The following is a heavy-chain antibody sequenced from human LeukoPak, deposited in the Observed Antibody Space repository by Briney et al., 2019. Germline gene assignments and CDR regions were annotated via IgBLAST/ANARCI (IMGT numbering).Heavy chain of an antibody. V-gene: IGHV3-33*06. J-gene: IGHJ4*02. CDR3: AKDPEANSCSFLDC. Sequence: PGGSLRLSCAASGFTFSSYGMHWVRQAPGKGLEWVAVIWYDGSNKYYADSVKGRFTISRDNSRNTLYLQMNSLRAEDTAVYYCAKDPEANSCSFLDCWGQGTPVTVSS. CDR2: IWYDGSNK. CDR1: GFTFSSYG. D-gene: IGHD2-2*01.